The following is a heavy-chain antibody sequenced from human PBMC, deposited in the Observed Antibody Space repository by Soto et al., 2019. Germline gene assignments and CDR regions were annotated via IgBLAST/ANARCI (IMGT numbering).Heavy chain of an antibody. CDR3: ASKILYFYCLDV. V-gene: IGHV3-7*01. J-gene: IGHJ6*01. Sequence: EVQLVESGGGLVQPGGSLRLSCTASGFSLSTSWMTWVRQAPGKGLEWVANIMQDGSDKYYVDSVKGRFTISRDNAKKSLYLQMTSLRAEDTAVYYSASKILYFYCLDVWGQGTTVTVSS. CDR2: IMQDGSDK. CDR1: GFSLSTSW. D-gene: IGHD5-18*01.